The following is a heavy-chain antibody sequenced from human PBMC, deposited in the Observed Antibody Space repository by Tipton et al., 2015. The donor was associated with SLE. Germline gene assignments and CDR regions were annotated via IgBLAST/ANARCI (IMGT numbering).Heavy chain of an antibody. D-gene: IGHD5-12*01. CDR1: GYRFTNYW. J-gene: IGHJ6*02. CDR2: IDPSDSYT. V-gene: IGHV5-10-1*01. Sequence: QLVQSGAEVKKPGESLKISCKGSGYRFTNYWISWVRQMPGKGLEWMGKIDPSDSYTNYSPSFQGHITLSADKSISTAYLQWSRLKASDTAMYYCARRKSFGYHWDYYNAMDVWGQGTTVTVSS. CDR3: ARRKSFGYHWDYYNAMDV.